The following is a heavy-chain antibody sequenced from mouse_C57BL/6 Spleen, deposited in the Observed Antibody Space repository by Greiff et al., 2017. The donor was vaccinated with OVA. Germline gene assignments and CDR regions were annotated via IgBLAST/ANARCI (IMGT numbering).Heavy chain of an antibody. J-gene: IGHJ2*01. Sequence: EVKVVESGGGLVKPGGSLKLSCAASGFTFSSYTMSWVRQTPEKRLEWVATISGGGGNTYYPDSVKGRFTISRDNAKNTLYLQMSSLRSEDTALYYCARHGDYGSLDYWGQGTTLTVSS. D-gene: IGHD1-1*01. CDR2: ISGGGGNT. CDR3: ARHGDYGSLDY. CDR1: GFTFSSYT. V-gene: IGHV5-9*01.